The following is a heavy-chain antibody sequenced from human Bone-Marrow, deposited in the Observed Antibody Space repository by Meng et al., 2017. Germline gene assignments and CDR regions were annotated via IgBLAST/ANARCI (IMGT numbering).Heavy chain of an antibody. D-gene: IGHD6-13*01. Sequence: SETLSLTCAVYGGSFSGYYWSWIRQPPGKGLEWIGEINHSGSTNYNPSLKSRVTISVDKSKNQFSLKLSSVTAADTAVYYCARVRGGIAAAGTGFDYWGQGTLVTVSS. CDR1: GGSFSGYY. CDR3: ARVRGGIAAAGTGFDY. J-gene: IGHJ4*02. CDR2: INHSGST. V-gene: IGHV4-34*01.